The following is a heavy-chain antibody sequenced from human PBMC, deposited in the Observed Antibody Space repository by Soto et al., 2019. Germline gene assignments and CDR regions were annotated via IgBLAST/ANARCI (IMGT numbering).Heavy chain of an antibody. CDR2: IYPGDSDT. D-gene: IGHD3-10*01. Sequence: PGESLKISCKGSGYSFSNYYIGWVRQMPGKGLEWMAIIYPGDSDTKYSSSFQGQVTISADKSISTAYLQWSSLKASDTAMYYCVRIKEELLWPNWFDPWGQGTQVTVSS. J-gene: IGHJ5*02. CDR1: GYSFSNYY. V-gene: IGHV5-51*01. CDR3: VRIKEELLWPNWFDP.